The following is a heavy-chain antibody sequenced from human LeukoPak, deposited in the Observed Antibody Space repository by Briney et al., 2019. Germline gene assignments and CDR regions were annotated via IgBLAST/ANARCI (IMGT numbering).Heavy chain of an antibody. J-gene: IGHJ4*02. Sequence: ASVKVSCKVSGYTLTEFSMHWVRQAPGKGLEWMGGFDPEDGETIYAQKLQGRVTMTTDTSTSTAYMELRSLRSDDTAVYYCARDYGALRRFDYWGQGTLVTVSS. CDR2: FDPEDGET. D-gene: IGHD5/OR15-5a*01. CDR3: ARDYGALRRFDY. CDR1: GYTLTEFS. V-gene: IGHV1-24*01.